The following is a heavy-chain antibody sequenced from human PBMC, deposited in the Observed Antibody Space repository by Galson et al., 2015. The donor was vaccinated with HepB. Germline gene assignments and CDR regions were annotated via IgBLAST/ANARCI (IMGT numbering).Heavy chain of an antibody. CDR1: TFIFSTYS. CDR2: ISSSSTTI. V-gene: IGHV3-48*04. CDR3: VLLRGYDLKPLDY. Sequence: LRLSCAASTFIFSTYSMNWVRQAPGKGLEWVSYISSSSTTIYYADSVKGRFTISRDNAKNSLYLQMTSLRAEDTAVYYCVLLRGYDLKPLDYWGQGTLVTVSS. J-gene: IGHJ4*02. D-gene: IGHD5-12*01.